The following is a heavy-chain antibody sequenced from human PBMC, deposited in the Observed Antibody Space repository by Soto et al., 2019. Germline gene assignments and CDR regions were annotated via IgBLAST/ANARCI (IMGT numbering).Heavy chain of an antibody. J-gene: IGHJ4*02. CDR1: GGSISSYY. V-gene: IGHV4-59*01. CDR3: ARDYYDSSGYSADFDY. CDR2: IYYSGST. Sequence: SETLSLTCTVSGGSISSYYWSWIRQPPGKGLEWIGYIYYSGSTNYNPSLKSRVTISVDTSKNQFSLKLSSVTAADTAVYYCARDYYDSSGYSADFDYWGQGTLVTVSS. D-gene: IGHD3-22*01.